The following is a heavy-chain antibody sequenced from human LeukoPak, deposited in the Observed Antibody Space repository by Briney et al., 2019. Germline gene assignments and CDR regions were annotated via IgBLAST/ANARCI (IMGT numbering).Heavy chain of an antibody. J-gene: IGHJ4*02. D-gene: IGHD3-3*01. CDR1: GGSIGSYY. Sequence: SETLSLTCTVSGGSIGSYYWSWIRQPPGKGLEWIGYIYYSGSTNYNPSLKSRVTISVDTSKNQFSLKLSSVTAADTAVYYCARGHRHDFWSGPPYYFDYWGQGTLVTVSS. V-gene: IGHV4-59*01. CDR3: ARGHRHDFWSGPPYYFDY. CDR2: IYYSGST.